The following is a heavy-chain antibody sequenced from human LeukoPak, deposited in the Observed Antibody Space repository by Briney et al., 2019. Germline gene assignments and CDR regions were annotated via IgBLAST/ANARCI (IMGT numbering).Heavy chain of an antibody. V-gene: IGHV3-30*02. CDR1: GFTFSSYG. Sequence: GGSLRLSCAASGFTFSSYGMHWVRQAPGKGLEWVAFIRYDGSNKYYADSVKGRFTISRDNAKNSIYVQMKSLRAEDTAVYYCARARGSSWSTDAFDIWGQGTMVTVSS. D-gene: IGHD6-13*01. CDR2: IRYDGSNK. J-gene: IGHJ3*02. CDR3: ARARGSSWSTDAFDI.